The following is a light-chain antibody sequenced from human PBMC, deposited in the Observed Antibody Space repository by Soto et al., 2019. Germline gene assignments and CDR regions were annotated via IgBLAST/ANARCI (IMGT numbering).Light chain of an antibody. V-gene: IGLV2-14*01. CDR1: SSDVGAYNY. Sequence: QSVLTQPASVSGSPGQSITISCTGTSSDVGAYNYVSWYQQHPGKAPKVMIYDVSNRPSGVSNRFSGSKSGNTASLTISGLQPEDEADYYCNSFTGSSIVVFGGGTKVTVL. CDR2: DVS. CDR3: NSFTGSSIVV. J-gene: IGLJ2*01.